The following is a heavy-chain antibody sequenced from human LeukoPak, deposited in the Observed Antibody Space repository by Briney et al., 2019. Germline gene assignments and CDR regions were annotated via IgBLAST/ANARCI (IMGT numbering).Heavy chain of an antibody. Sequence: GRSLRLSCAASGFDFSSYVMHWVRQAPGKGLEWVAVMSHDGSNEYYADSVKGRLTISRDNSKNTLSLQMNSLRAEDTAVYYCVRDISGEKSFDYWGQGTLVTVSS. V-gene: IGHV3-30*04. CDR2: MSHDGSNE. D-gene: IGHD3-10*01. CDR3: VRDISGEKSFDY. J-gene: IGHJ4*02. CDR1: GFDFSSYV.